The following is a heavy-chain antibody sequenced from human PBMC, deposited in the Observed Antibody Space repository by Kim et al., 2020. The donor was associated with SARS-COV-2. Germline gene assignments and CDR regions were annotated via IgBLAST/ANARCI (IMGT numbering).Heavy chain of an antibody. V-gene: IGHV3-64D*06. J-gene: IGHJ4*02. Sequence: ADAGKGRFTITRDNSKNTLYLQVSGLRAEDTAVYYCVKGRQWLVSPSFDYWGQGTLLTVSS. D-gene: IGHD6-19*01. CDR3: VKGRQWLVSPSFDY.